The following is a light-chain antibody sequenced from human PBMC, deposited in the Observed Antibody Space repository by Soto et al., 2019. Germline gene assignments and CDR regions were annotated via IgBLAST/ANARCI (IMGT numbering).Light chain of an antibody. CDR2: GAS. V-gene: IGKV3-15*01. CDR1: HSVSSN. J-gene: IGKJ3*01. CDR3: LQHNSYPFT. Sequence: EIVMTQSPATLSVSPGERATLSCRASHSVSSNLAWYQQKPGQAPRLLIYGASTRATGIPARFSGSGSGTECTLTISSLQSEDFAVYYCLQHNSYPFTFGPGTKVDIK.